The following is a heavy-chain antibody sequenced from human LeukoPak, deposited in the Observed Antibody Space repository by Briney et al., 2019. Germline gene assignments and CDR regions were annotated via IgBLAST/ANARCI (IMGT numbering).Heavy chain of an antibody. V-gene: IGHV1-8*01. D-gene: IGHD2-21*01. CDR2: MNPNTGNT. CDR1: GYTFTSYD. Sequence: ASVKVSCKASGYTFTSYDINWVRQATGQGLEWMGWMNPNTGNTDYAQKFQGRVTMTRNTSISTAYMDLSSLRSEDTAVYYCARGSLWTRLYYFDYWGQGTLVTVSS. CDR3: ARGSLWTRLYYFDY. J-gene: IGHJ4*02.